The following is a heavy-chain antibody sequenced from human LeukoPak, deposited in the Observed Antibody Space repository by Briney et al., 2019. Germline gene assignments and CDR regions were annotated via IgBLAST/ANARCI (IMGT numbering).Heavy chain of an antibody. CDR1: GGSISSYY. CDR3: ARHSGSGSSPQDY. CDR2: IYYSGST. V-gene: IGHV4-59*08. J-gene: IGHJ4*02. D-gene: IGHD3-10*01. Sequence: PSETLCLTCTVSGGSISSYYWSWIRQPPGKGLEWIGYIYYSGSTNYNPSLKSRVTISVDTSKNQFSLKLSSVTAADTAVYYCARHSGSGSSPQDYWGQGTLVTVSS.